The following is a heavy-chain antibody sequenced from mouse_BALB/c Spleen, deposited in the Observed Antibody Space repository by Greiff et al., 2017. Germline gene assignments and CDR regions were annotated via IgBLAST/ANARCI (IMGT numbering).Heavy chain of an antibody. CDR3: ARATTALYAMDY. Sequence: VQLQQSGAELARPGASVKLSCKASGYTFTSYWMQWVKQRPGQGLEWIGAIYPGDGDTRYTQKFKGKATLTADKSSSTAYMQLSSLASEDSAVYYCARATTALYAMDYWGQGTSVTVSS. CDR2: IYPGDGDT. J-gene: IGHJ4*01. V-gene: IGHV1-87*01. D-gene: IGHD1-2*01. CDR1: GYTFTSYW.